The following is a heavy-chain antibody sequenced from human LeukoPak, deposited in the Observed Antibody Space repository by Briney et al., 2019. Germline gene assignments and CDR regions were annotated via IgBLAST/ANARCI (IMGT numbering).Heavy chain of an antibody. D-gene: IGHD3-3*01. V-gene: IGHV4-4*07. CDR1: GGSISSYY. J-gene: IGHJ3*02. CDR3: ASEGYYDFWSGWTGSDAFDI. CDR2: IYTSGST. Sequence: SETLSLTCTVSGGSISSYYWSWIRQPAGKGLEWIGRIYTSGSTNYNPSLKSRVTMSVDTSKNQFPLKLSSVTAADTAVYYCASEGYYDFWSGWTGSDAFDIWGQGTMVTVSS.